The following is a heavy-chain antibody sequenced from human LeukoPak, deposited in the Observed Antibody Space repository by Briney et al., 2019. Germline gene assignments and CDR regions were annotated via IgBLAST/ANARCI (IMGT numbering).Heavy chain of an antibody. D-gene: IGHD6-13*01. J-gene: IGHJ4*02. V-gene: IGHV4-34*01. CDR3: ASGYSSSWYIYGY. CDR2: INHSGST. Sequence: SETLSLTCAVYGGSFSGYYWSWIRQPPGKGLEWIGEINHSGSTNYNPSLKSRVTISVDTSKNQFSLKLSSVTAADTAVYYRASGYSSSWYIYGYWGQGTLVTVSS. CDR1: GGSFSGYY.